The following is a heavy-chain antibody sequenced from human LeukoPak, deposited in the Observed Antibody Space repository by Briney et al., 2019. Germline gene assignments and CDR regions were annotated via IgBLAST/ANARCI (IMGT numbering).Heavy chain of an antibody. J-gene: IGHJ4*02. CDR3: ARDRGSTWFGPIDY. D-gene: IGHD3-10*01. CDR2: IWNDGSNT. Sequence: PGGSLTLTCAASGFTFNSHGMHWVRQAPGKGLEWVEVIWNDGSNTYHADSVKGRFTISRDNSKNTLFLQMNSLRAEDTAVYYCARDRGSTWFGPIDYWGQGTQVTVSS. CDR1: GFTFNSHG. V-gene: IGHV3-33*01.